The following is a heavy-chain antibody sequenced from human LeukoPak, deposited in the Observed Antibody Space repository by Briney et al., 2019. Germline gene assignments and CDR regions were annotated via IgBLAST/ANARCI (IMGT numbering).Heavy chain of an antibody. D-gene: IGHD1-26*01. CDR3: AKDGSYYSESYYFDY. CDR2: ISYDGSNK. CDR1: GFTFSSYG. J-gene: IGHJ4*02. Sequence: GGSLRLSCAASGFTFSSYGMHWVRQAPGKGLEWVAVISYDGSNKYYADSVKGRFTISRDNSKNTLYLQMNSLRAEDTAVYYCAKDGSYYSESYYFDYWGQGTLVTVSS. V-gene: IGHV3-30*18.